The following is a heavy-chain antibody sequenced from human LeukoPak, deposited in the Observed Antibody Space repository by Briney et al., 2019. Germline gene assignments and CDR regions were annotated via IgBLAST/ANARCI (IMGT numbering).Heavy chain of an antibody. Sequence: GGSLRLSCAASGFTISNAWMSWVRQAPGKGLEWVGRIKSKTDGGTTDYAAPVKGRFTISRDDSKNTLYLQMNSLKIEDTAVYYCTTGPHYYGSGSYYNFPLDYWGQGTLVTVSS. D-gene: IGHD3-10*01. CDR2: IKSKTDGGTT. CDR1: GFTISNAW. CDR3: TTGPHYYGSGSYYNFPLDY. V-gene: IGHV3-15*01. J-gene: IGHJ4*02.